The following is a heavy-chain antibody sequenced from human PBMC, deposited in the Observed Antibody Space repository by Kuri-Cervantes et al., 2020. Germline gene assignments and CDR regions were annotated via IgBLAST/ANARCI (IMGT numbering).Heavy chain of an antibody. CDR1: GYTFTGYY. CDR2: INPNSGGT. V-gene: IGHV1-2*02. D-gene: IGHD6-19*01. Sequence: ASVKVSCKASGYTFTGYYMHWVRQAPGQGLEWMGWINPNSGGTNYAQKFQGRVTMTRDTSISTAYMELSRLRSDDTAVYYCARDRIAVAGPPPYYYYSMDVWGQGTTVTVSS. CDR3: ARDRIAVAGPPPYYYYSMDV. J-gene: IGHJ6*02.